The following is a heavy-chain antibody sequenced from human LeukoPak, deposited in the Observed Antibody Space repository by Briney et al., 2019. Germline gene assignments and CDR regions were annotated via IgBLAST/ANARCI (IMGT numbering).Heavy chain of an antibody. J-gene: IGHJ4*02. CDR1: GYNFISYD. CDR3: AREKSRYKYGYNY. CDR2: ISAYNGNT. V-gene: IGHV1-18*01. Sequence: ALVKVSCKASGYNFISYDINWVRQAPGQGLEWMGRISAYNGNTNYAQKLQGRVTMTTDTSTSTAYMELRSLRSDDTAVYYCAREKSRYKYGYNYWGQGTLVTVSS. D-gene: IGHD5-18*01.